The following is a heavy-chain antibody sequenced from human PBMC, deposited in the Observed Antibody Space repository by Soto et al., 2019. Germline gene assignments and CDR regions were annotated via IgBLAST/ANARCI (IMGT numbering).Heavy chain of an antibody. J-gene: IGHJ6*02. CDR2: ISYDGSNK. Sequence: GGSLRLSCAASGFTFSSYAMHWVRQAPGKGLEWVAVISYDGSNKYYADSVKGRFTISRDNSKNTLYLQMNSLRAEDTAVYYCARDIWFGELYINYYGMDVWGQGTTVTVSS. D-gene: IGHD3-10*01. CDR1: GFTFSSYA. V-gene: IGHV3-30-3*01. CDR3: ARDIWFGELYINYYGMDV.